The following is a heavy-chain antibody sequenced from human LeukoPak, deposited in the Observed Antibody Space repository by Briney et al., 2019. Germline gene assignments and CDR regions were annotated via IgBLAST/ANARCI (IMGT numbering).Heavy chain of an antibody. J-gene: IGHJ4*02. Sequence: PGGSLRLSCAASGFTFSSYGMHWVRQAPGKGLEWVSSISSSSSYIYYADSVKGRFTISRDNAKNSLYLQMNSLRAEDTAVYYCARAQYYDSSGYPDYWGQGTLVTVSS. CDR3: ARAQYYDSSGYPDY. CDR1: GFTFSSYG. D-gene: IGHD3-22*01. V-gene: IGHV3-21*01. CDR2: ISSSSSYI.